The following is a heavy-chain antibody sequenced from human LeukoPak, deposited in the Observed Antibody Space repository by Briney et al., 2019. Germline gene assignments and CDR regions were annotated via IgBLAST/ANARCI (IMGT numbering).Heavy chain of an antibody. V-gene: IGHV3-21*01. CDR2: ISSSSSYI. CDR3: TRAVAAADFSPGY. Sequence: GGSLRLSCVASGFTFSSYSMNWVRQAPGKGLEWVSCISSSSSYIYYADSVKGRFTSSRDNAKNSVYLQMNSLRVEDTAVYYCTRAVAAADFSPGYWGQGTLVTVSS. J-gene: IGHJ4*02. D-gene: IGHD6-13*01. CDR1: GFTFSSYS.